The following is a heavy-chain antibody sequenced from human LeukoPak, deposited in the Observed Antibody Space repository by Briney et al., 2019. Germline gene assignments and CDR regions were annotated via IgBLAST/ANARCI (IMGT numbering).Heavy chain of an antibody. CDR1: GGSISSSSYY. CDR2: IYYSGST. CDR3: AWYSGSYYLYYFDY. J-gene: IGHJ4*02. V-gene: IGHV4-39*01. Sequence: SETLSLTCTVSGGSISSSSYYWGWIRQPPGKGLEWIGSIYYSGSTYYNPSLKSRVTISVDTSKNQFSLKLSSVTAADTAVYYCAWYSGSYYLYYFDYWGQGTLVTVSS. D-gene: IGHD1-26*01.